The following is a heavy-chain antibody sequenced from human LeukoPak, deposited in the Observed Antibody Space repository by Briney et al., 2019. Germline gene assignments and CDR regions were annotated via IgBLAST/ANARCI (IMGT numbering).Heavy chain of an antibody. V-gene: IGHV3-30*16. Sequence: SCKASGYTFTSYHIHWVRQAPGQGLEWGAVISYDGTNKYYADSVKGRFTISRDNSKNTGYLQMNSLRAEDTAVYYCARDRDRDIIGDGMDVWGKGTTVTVSS. J-gene: IGHJ6*04. CDR2: ISYDGTNK. CDR3: ARDRDRDIIGDGMDV. CDR1: GYTFTSYH. D-gene: IGHD2-15*01.